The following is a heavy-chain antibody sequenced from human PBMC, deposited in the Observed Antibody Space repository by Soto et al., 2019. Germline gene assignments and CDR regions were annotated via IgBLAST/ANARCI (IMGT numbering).Heavy chain of an antibody. CDR1: GFTFGIYW. CDR3: ARDTVTTDY. CDR2: IKQDGSEK. D-gene: IGHD4-17*01. V-gene: IGHV3-7*05. J-gene: IGHJ4*02. Sequence: GGSLRLSCAASGFTFGIYWMSWVRQAPGKGLEWVANIKQDGSEKYYVDSVKGRFTISRDNAKNSLYLQMNSLRAEDTAVYYCARDTVTTDYWGQGTLVTVSS.